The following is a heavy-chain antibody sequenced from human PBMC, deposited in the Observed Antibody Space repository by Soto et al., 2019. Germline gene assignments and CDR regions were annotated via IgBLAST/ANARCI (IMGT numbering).Heavy chain of an antibody. CDR2: INPSGGST. CDR3: AIGPYELPAAIPNWFDP. D-gene: IGHD2-2*01. J-gene: IGHJ5*02. CDR1: GYTFTSYY. V-gene: IGHV1-46*03. Sequence: GASVKVSCKASGYTFTSYYMHWVRQAPGQGLEWMGIINPSGGSTSYAQKFQGRVTMTRDTSTSTVYMELSSLRSEDTAVYYCAIGPYELPAAIPNWFDPWGQGTLVTVSS.